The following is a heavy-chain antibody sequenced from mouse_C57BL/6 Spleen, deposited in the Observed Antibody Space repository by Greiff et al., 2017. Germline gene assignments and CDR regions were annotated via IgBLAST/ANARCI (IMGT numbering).Heavy chain of an antibody. CDR1: GYTFTDYY. Sequence: EVQLQQSGPELVKPGASVKISCKASGYTFTDYYMNWVKQSHGKSLEWIGDINPNNGGTSYNQKFKGKATLTVDKSSSTAYMELRSLTSEDSAVYYCARPYGSSYDYWGQGTTLTVSS. D-gene: IGHD1-1*01. V-gene: IGHV1-26*01. J-gene: IGHJ2*01. CDR2: INPNNGGT. CDR3: ARPYGSSYDY.